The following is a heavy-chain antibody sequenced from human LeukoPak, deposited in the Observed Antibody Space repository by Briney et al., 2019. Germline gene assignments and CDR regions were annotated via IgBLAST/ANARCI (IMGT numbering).Heavy chain of an antibody. J-gene: IGHJ4*02. D-gene: IGHD1-26*01. V-gene: IGHV4-59*01. CDR2: IHYSGST. CDR3: ARDIREVGDSHYFDY. Sequence: SETLSLTCTVSGISITTYYWSWLRQPPGKGLEWIGLIHYSGSTTYNPSLNSRVTISIDTSKNQFSLHLSSVTGADTAVYYCARDIREVGDSHYFDYWGQGALVTVTS. CDR1: GISITTYY.